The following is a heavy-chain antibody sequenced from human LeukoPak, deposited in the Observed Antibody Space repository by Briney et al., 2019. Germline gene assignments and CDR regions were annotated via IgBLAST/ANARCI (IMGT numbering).Heavy chain of an antibody. CDR3: ATYAPIAARPFDY. CDR2: IIPIFGTA. Sequence: SVKVSCKASGYTFTSYYMHWVRQAPGQGLEWMGGIIPIFGTANYAQKFQGRVTITADESASTAYMELSSLRSEDTAVYYCATYAPIAARPFDYWGQGTLVTVSS. V-gene: IGHV1-69*13. CDR1: GYTFTSYY. J-gene: IGHJ4*02. D-gene: IGHD6-6*01.